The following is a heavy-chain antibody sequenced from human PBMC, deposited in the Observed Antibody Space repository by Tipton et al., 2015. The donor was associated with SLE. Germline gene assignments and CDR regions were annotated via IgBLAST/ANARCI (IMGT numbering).Heavy chain of an antibody. CDR1: GGSISSGHYY. CDR2: IYPTGST. CDR3: AGGFRGDEGAFDI. V-gene: IGHV4-61*02. J-gene: IGHJ3*02. Sequence: TLSLTCSVSGGSISSGHYYWSWIRQPAGKGLEWIGRIYPTGSTNYNPSLKSRVTISLDTSKNQFSLRLSSVTAADTAVYYCAGGFRGDEGAFDIWGQGTMVTVSS. D-gene: IGHD2-21*01.